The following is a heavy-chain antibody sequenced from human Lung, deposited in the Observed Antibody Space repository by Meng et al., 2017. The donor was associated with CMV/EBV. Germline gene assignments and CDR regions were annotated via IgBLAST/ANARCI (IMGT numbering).Heavy chain of an antibody. J-gene: IGHJ6*02. CDR2: INHSGST. CDR1: GGSFSGYY. Sequence: GSLRLSCAVYGGSFSGYYWSWIRQPPGKGLEWIGEINHSGSTNYNPSLKSRVTISVDTSKNQFSLKLSSVTAADTAVYYCARGYIVVVPAAMLRSGLYGMDVWGQGTTVTVSS. CDR3: ARGYIVVVPAAMLRSGLYGMDV. D-gene: IGHD2-2*01. V-gene: IGHV4-34*01.